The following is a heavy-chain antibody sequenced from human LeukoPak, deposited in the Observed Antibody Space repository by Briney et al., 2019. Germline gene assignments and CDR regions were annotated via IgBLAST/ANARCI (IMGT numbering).Heavy chain of an antibody. V-gene: IGHV3-23*01. CDR1: GFLFSNYG. D-gene: IGHD6-19*01. CDR3: AKTQISSGTDY. CDR2: ISGSGDST. Sequence: GGPLRLSCAASGFLFSNYGMHWVRQAPGKGLEWVSSISGSGDSTYYADSVKGRFTISRDNSKNTLYLQMNSLRAEDTAVYYCAKTQISSGTDYWGQGTLVTVSS. J-gene: IGHJ4*02.